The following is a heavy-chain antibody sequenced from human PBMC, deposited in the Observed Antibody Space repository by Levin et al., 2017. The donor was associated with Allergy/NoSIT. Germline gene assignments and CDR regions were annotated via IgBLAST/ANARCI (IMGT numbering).Heavy chain of an antibody. CDR3: ASEYCSGGSCYSLDY. CDR2: ISSSARTI. CDR1: GFTFSDYY. J-gene: IGHJ4*02. V-gene: IGHV3-11*01. Sequence: GGSLRLSCAASGFTFSDYYMSWIRQAPGKGLEWVSYISSSARTIYYADSVKGRFTISRDNSKNSLYLQMNSLRAEDTAVYYCASEYCSGGSCYSLDYWGQGTLVTVSS. D-gene: IGHD2-15*01.